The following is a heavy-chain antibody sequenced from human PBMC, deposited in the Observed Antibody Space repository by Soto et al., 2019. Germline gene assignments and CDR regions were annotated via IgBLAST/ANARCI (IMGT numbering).Heavy chain of an antibody. CDR3: ARALFRDILTGYLYYFDY. Sequence: SETLSLTCTVSGGSISSYYWSWIRQPPGKGLEWIGYIYYSGSTNYNPSLKSRVTISVDTSKNQFSLKLSSVTAEDTAVYYCARALFRDILTGYLYYFDYWGQGTLVTVSS. J-gene: IGHJ4*02. CDR2: IYYSGST. CDR1: GGSISSYY. V-gene: IGHV4-59*01. D-gene: IGHD3-9*01.